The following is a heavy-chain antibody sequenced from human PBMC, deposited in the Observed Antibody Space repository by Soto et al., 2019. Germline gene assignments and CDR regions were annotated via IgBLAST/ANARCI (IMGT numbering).Heavy chain of an antibody. CDR2: IKQDGSEK. CDR1: GFTFSSYW. CDR3: AGGDSALLWFGELWSRGYYYYGMDV. V-gene: IGHV3-7*04. Sequence: GGSLRLSCAASGFTFSSYWMSWVRQAPGKGLEWVANIKQDGSEKYYVDSVKGRFTISRDNAKNSLYLQMNSLRAEDTAVYYCAGGDSALLWFGELWSRGYYYYGMDVWGQGTTVPVSS. D-gene: IGHD3-10*01. J-gene: IGHJ6*02.